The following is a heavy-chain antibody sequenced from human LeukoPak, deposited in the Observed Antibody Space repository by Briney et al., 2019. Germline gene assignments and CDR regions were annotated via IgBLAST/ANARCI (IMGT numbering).Heavy chain of an antibody. CDR1: GGSISSSSYY. CDR2: IYYSGST. D-gene: IGHD6-19*01. J-gene: IGHJ5*02. CDR3: ARSLEAVANWFDP. Sequence: PETLSLTCTVSGGSISSSSYYWGWIRQPPGKGLEWIGSIYYSGSTYYNPSLKSRVTISVDTSKNQFSLKLSSVTAADTAVYYCARSLEAVANWFDPWGQGTLVTVSS. V-gene: IGHV4-39*01.